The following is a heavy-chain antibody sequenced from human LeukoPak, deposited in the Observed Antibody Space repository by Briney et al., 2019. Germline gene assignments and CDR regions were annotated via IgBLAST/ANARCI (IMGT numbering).Heavy chain of an antibody. CDR3: ARRGEQQLGGPNWFDP. J-gene: IGHJ5*02. D-gene: IGHD6-13*01. CDR2: IYYSGST. CDR1: GGSISSYY. Sequence: SETLSLSCTVSGGSISSYYWSWLRQPPGKGLEWIGYIYYSGSTNYNPSLKSRVTISVDTSRSQFSLKLSSVTAADTAVYYCARRGEQQLGGPNWFDPWGQGTLVTVSS. V-gene: IGHV4-59*08.